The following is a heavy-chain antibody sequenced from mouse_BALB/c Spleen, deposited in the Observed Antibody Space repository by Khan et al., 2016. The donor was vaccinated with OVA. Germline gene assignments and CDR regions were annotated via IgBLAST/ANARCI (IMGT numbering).Heavy chain of an antibody. J-gene: IGHJ4*01. CDR2: ISYSGRT. D-gene: IGHD2-3*01. Sequence: EVKLLESGPGLVKPSQSLSLTCTVTGYSITSDYAWNWIRQFPGNKLEWMGYISYSGRTNYNPALKSRISIPRDTSKNQFFLQLNSVTTEDTATYYCARDGSRYNYAMDYWGQGTSVTVSS. CDR1: GYSITSDYA. CDR3: ARDGSRYNYAMDY. V-gene: IGHV3-2*02.